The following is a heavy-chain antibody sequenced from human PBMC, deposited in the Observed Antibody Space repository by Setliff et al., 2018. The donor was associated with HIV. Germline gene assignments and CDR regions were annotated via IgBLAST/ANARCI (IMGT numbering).Heavy chain of an antibody. V-gene: IGHV1-8*02. J-gene: IGHJ4*02. CDR3: ARGWIEQQLVLNY. CDR2: MNPNSGNT. D-gene: IGHD6-13*01. Sequence: ASVKVSCKASGYTFTSYDINWVRQATGQGLEWMGWMNPNSGNTGYAQKFQGRLTMTRNTSISTAYMEVSSLRSEDTAVYYCARGWIEQQLVLNYWGQGTLVTVSS. CDR1: GYTFTSYD.